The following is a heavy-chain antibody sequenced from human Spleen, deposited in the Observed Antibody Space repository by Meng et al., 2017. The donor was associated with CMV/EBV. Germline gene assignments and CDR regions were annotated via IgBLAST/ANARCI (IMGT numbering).Heavy chain of an antibody. CDR3: AKDLHYDFWSDHEY. D-gene: IGHD3-3*01. Sequence: GGSLRLSCAASGFTFSNCAMSWVRQAPGKGLEWVSALSGSGGSTYYADSVKGRFTISRDNSKNTLYLQMNSLRADDTAVYYCAKDLHYDFWSDHEYWGQGILVTVSS. CDR1: GFTFSNCA. V-gene: IGHV3-23*01. J-gene: IGHJ4*02. CDR2: LSGSGGST.